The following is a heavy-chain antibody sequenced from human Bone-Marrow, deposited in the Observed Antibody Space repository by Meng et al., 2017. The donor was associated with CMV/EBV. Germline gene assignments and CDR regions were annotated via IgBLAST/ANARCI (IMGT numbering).Heavy chain of an antibody. Sequence: SETLSLTCTVSGYSISSGYYWGWIRQPPGKGLEWIGRIYHSGSTYYNPSLKSRVTISVDTSKNQFSLKLSSVTAADTAVYYCARVEFLGRSTQKSRPTSLDVWGQGTTVTVSS. J-gene: IGHJ6*02. CDR2: IYHSGST. V-gene: IGHV4-38-2*02. CDR1: GYSISSGYY. D-gene: IGHD3-10*01. CDR3: ARVEFLGRSTQKSRPTSLDV.